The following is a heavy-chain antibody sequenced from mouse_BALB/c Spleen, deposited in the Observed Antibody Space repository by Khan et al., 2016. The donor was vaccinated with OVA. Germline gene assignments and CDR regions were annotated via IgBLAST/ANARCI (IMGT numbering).Heavy chain of an antibody. CDR1: GYTFTSYT. J-gene: IGHJ3*01. V-gene: IGHV1-4*01. CDR3: VRDGAYHRNDGWFAY. CDR2: INPSNGYT. D-gene: IGHD2-14*01. Sequence: QVQLQQSGAELARPGASVKMSCKASGYTFTSYTIHWIKKRPGQGLEWIGYINPSNGYTNYNQQFKDKATLTTDKSSTTAYLQLSSLTSDDSAVXNCVRDGAYHRNDGWFAYWGQGTLVTVSA.